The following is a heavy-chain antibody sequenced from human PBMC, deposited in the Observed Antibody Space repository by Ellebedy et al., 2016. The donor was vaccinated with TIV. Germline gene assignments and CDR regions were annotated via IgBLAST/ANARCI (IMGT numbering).Heavy chain of an antibody. J-gene: IGHJ4*02. CDR1: GYTFISYG. CDR2: ISAYNGNT. D-gene: IGHD3-22*01. V-gene: IGHV1-18*04. CDR3: ARGSSGYPFAVADY. Sequence: AVSVKVSCKASGYTFISYGINWVRQAPGQGLEWMGWISAYNGNTNYAQKLQDRVTMTTDTSPSIGYMELRSLRSDDTAVYYCARGSSGYPFAVADYWGQGTLVTVSS.